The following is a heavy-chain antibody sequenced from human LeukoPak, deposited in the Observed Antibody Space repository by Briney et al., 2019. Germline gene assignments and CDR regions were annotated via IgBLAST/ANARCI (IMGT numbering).Heavy chain of an antibody. D-gene: IGHD6-13*01. CDR2: INPNSGGT. Sequence: GASVKVSCKASGYTFTGYYMHWVRQAPGQGLDWMGRINPNSGGTNYAQKFQGRVTMTRDTSISTAYMELSRLRSDDTAVYYCARVQQLGRDFDYWGQGTLVTVSS. CDR1: GYTFTGYY. J-gene: IGHJ4*02. V-gene: IGHV1-2*06. CDR3: ARVQQLGRDFDY.